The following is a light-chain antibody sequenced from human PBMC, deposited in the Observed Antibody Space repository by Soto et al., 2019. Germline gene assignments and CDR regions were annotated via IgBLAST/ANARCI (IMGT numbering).Light chain of an antibody. J-gene: IGKJ1*01. CDR1: QTIINSY. Sequence: EIVLTQSPGTLSLSPGQRATLSCRASQTIINSYIAWYQQQPGQAPRLLIYGASTRATGIPNRLSGRGSGPDFTLTIGRLEPEDFALYFCQHSGGSLGTFGQGTNVEI. CDR3: QHSGGSLGT. CDR2: GAS. V-gene: IGKV3-20*01.